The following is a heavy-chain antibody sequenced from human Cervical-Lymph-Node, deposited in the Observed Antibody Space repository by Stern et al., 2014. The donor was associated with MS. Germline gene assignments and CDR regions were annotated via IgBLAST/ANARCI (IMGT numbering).Heavy chain of an antibody. Sequence: QVQLVQSGGGLVKPGGSLRLSCAASGFTFSDYYMGWIRQAPGKGLAWFSYISSLGGTKYYADSVKGRFTISRDNAKKSLYLQMNSLRVEDTAVYYCARRHCAADCYPDYWGQGTLVTVSS. CDR2: ISSLGGTK. D-gene: IGHD2-21*01. CDR1: GFTFSDYY. J-gene: IGHJ4*02. CDR3: ARRHCAADCYPDY. V-gene: IGHV3-11*01.